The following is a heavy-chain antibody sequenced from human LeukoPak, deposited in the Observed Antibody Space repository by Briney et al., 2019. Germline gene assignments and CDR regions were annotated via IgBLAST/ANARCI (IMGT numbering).Heavy chain of an antibody. J-gene: IGHJ4*02. Sequence: GGSLRLSCAASGFTVSSSYMSWVRQAPGKRLEWVSVIYSGGSTYYADSVKGRFTISRDNSKNTLYLQMNSLRAEDTAVYYCARYSSSWGYFDYWGQGTLVTVSS. D-gene: IGHD6-13*01. CDR1: GFTVSSSY. CDR3: ARYSSSWGYFDY. CDR2: IYSGGST. V-gene: IGHV3-66*01.